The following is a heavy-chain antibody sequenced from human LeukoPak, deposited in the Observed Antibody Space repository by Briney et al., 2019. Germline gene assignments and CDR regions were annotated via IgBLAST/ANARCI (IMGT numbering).Heavy chain of an antibody. D-gene: IGHD2-2*02. CDR3: ARREGCSSTSCYKAFDI. Sequence: HGESLKISCKGSGYPFTSYWIGWVRQMPGKGLEWMGIIYPGDSDTRYSPSFQGQVSFSADKSISTAYLQWSSLKASDTAMYYCARREGCSSTSCYKAFDIWGQGTMVTVSS. CDR1: GYPFTSYW. J-gene: IGHJ3*02. CDR2: IYPGDSDT. V-gene: IGHV5-51*01.